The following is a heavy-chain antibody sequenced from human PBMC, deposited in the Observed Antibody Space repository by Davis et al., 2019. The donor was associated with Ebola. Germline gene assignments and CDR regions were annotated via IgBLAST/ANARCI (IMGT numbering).Heavy chain of an antibody. D-gene: IGHD1-1*01. V-gene: IGHV1-18*01. Sequence: ASVKVSCKASGYTFTSYGISWVRQAPGQGLAWMGWINPHNGNTNYAQNVQGRVTMTTDTSTTTAYMEVGSLRSDDTAVYYCARAQFPTTSDHWGQGTLVTVSS. CDR2: INPHNGNT. CDR1: GYTFTSYG. J-gene: IGHJ4*02. CDR3: ARAQFPTTSDH.